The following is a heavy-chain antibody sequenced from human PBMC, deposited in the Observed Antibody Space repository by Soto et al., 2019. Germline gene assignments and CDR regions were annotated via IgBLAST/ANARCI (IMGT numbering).Heavy chain of an antibody. Sequence: EVQLLESGGGLVQPGGSLRLSCAASGLSISIYAMSWVRQAPGKGLEWVSGISVSGDSTHYADSGKGRYTISRDNSKNTRAQQMNSRRAEDTARYYCAKGNTVCGVVSEAFHSWGQGTMVTVSS. CDR3: AKGNTVCGVVSEAFHS. CDR1: GLSISIYA. J-gene: IGHJ3*02. V-gene: IGHV3-23*01. D-gene: IGHD3-3*01. CDR2: ISVSGDST.